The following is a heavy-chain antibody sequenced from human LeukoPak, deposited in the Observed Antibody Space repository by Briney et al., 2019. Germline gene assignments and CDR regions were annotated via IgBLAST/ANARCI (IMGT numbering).Heavy chain of an antibody. CDR3: AREFLEWLPDY. J-gene: IGHJ4*02. Sequence: KSSETLSLTCAVYGGSFSGYYWSWIRQPPGKGLEWIGEINHSGSTNYNPSLKSRVTISVDTSKNQFSLKLGSVTAADTAAYYCAREFLEWLPDYWGQGTLVTVSS. CDR2: INHSGST. D-gene: IGHD3-3*01. V-gene: IGHV4-34*01. CDR1: GGSFSGYY.